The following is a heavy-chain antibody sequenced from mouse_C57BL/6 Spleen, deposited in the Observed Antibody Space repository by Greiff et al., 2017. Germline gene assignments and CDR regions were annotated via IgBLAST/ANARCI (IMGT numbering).Heavy chain of an antibody. CDR3: GGGYDGYYWYFDV. J-gene: IGHJ1*03. CDR1: GYTFTDYE. D-gene: IGHD2-3*01. V-gene: IGHV1-15*01. CDR2: IDPETGGT. Sequence: QVQLKQSGAELVRPGASVTLSCKASGYTFTDYEMHWVKQTPVHGLEWIGAIDPETGGTAYNEKFKSKATLTVDTSSSTAYMQLSSLTSEDSAVYYCGGGYDGYYWYFDVWGTGTTVTVSS.